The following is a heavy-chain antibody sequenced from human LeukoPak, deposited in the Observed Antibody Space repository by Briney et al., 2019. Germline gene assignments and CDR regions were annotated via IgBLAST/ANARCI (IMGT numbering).Heavy chain of an antibody. J-gene: IGHJ3*02. D-gene: IGHD3-22*01. CDR3: ARANYYDTSGYSRGAFDI. CDR1: GYSISSGYY. Sequence: SETLSLTCTVSGYSISSGYYWGWTRQPPGKGLEWIGSIYHSGSTYYNPSLKSRVTISVDTSKNQFSLKLSSVTAADTAVYYCARANYYDTSGYSRGAFDIWGQGTMVTVSS. CDR2: IYHSGST. V-gene: IGHV4-38-2*02.